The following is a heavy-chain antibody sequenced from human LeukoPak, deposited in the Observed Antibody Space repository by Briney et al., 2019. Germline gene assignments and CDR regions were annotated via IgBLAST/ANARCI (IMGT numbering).Heavy chain of an antibody. CDR1: GFPFSIYE. CDR3: ALLAVASDFDY. V-gene: IGHV3-48*03. D-gene: IGHD6-19*01. J-gene: IGHJ4*02. CDR2: IHSSGTIK. Sequence: PGGSLKLSCAVSGFPFSIYEMNWVRQAPGKGLEWVSNIHSSGTIKYYADSVKGRFSISRDNAKSSLYLQMNSLRVEDTAVYYCALLAVASDFDYWGRGALVTVSS.